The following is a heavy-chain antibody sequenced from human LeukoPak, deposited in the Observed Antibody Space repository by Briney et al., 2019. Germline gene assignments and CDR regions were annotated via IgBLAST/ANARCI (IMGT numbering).Heavy chain of an antibody. CDR2: MKQDGSEK. Sequence: PGGSLRLSCAASGITFSSYWMSWVRQAPGKGLEWVANMKQDGSEKNYMDSVKGRFTISRDNAKNSLLLQMNSLRVEDTAVYYCARERGGQSNDYLHGGPFDYWGQGTLVTVSS. V-gene: IGHV3-7*05. D-gene: IGHD3-16*01. J-gene: IGHJ4*02. CDR1: GITFSSYW. CDR3: ARERGGQSNDYLHGGPFDY.